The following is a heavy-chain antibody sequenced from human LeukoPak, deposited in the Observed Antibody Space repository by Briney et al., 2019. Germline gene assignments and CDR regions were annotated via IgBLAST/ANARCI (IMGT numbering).Heavy chain of an antibody. V-gene: IGHV3-7*01. J-gene: IGHJ4*02. CDR3: ARDATRGGDNDY. Sequence: TGGSLRLSCAASGFTFSSYGMHWVRQAPGKGLEWVANINEDGSYKYHADSVKGRLTISRDNAKNSLYLQMNSLRAEDTAVYYCARDATRGGDNDYWGQGTRVIVSS. CDR1: GFTFSSYG. D-gene: IGHD2-21*02. CDR2: INEDGSYK.